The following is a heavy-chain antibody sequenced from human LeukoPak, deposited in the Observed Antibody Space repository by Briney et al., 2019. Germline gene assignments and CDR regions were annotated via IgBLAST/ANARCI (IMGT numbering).Heavy chain of an antibody. CDR3: ARHPRLDSSSWYPWFDP. J-gene: IGHJ5*02. CDR1: GYTFTSYD. V-gene: IGHV1-8*01. D-gene: IGHD6-13*01. CDR2: MNPNSGNT. Sequence: GASVKVSCKASGYTFTSYDINWVRQATGQGLEWMGWMNPNSGNTGYAQKFQGRVTMTRNTSISTAYMELSSLRSEDTAVYYCARHPRLDSSSWYPWFDPWGQGTLVTVSS.